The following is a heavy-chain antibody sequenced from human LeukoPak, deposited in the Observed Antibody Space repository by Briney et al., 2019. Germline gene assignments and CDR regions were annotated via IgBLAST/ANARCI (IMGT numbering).Heavy chain of an antibody. CDR3: ARDRVVTTPLGAFDI. Sequence: SETLSLTCTVSGGSISSYYWSWIRQPAGKGLEWIGRIYTSGSTNYNPSLKSRVTMSVDTSKNQFSLKLSSVTAADTAVHYCARDRVVTTPLGAFDIWGQGTMVTVSS. CDR2: IYTSGST. V-gene: IGHV4-4*07. CDR1: GGSISSYY. D-gene: IGHD2-21*02. J-gene: IGHJ3*02.